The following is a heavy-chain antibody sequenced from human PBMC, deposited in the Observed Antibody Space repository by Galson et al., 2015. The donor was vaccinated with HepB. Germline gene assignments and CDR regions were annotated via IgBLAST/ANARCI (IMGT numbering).Heavy chain of an antibody. CDR1: GGSFSGYY. CDR3: ARVGYYSSSQGNWFDP. D-gene: IGHD6-13*01. Sequence: CAVYGGSFSGYYWSWIRQPPGKGLEWIGYIFYSGSTTYNPSLKSRVTISVDTSKNQFSLKLRSVTAEDTAVYYCARVGYYSSSQGNWFDPWGQGTLVTVSS. V-gene: IGHV4-59*01. CDR2: IFYSGST. J-gene: IGHJ5*02.